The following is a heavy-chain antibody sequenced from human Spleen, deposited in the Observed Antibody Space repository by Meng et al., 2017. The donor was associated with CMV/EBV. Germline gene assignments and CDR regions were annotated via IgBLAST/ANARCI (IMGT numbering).Heavy chain of an antibody. J-gene: IGHJ4*01. CDR3: ARDCSRTSCQGDI. D-gene: IGHD2-2*01. CDR1: GYAFTDYF. V-gene: IGHV1-2*02. CDR2: ISPKSGGT. Sequence: ASVKVSCKASGYAFTDYFIHWVRQAPGQGLEWMGWISPKSGGTSDAQKFQGRITMTRDTSISTAYMELSNLRSDDTAVFYCARDCSRTSCQGDIWGQGPRVTVSS.